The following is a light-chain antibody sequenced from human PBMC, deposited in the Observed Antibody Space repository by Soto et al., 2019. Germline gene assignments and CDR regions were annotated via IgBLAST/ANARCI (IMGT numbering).Light chain of an antibody. CDR3: QQRHMWPIT. CDR1: QSVSSN. Sequence: EIMMTQSPATLSVSPGERATLSCRASQSVSSNLAWYQQKPGQAPRLLIYGASTRATGIPARISGSGSETEFTLTISSLQSEDFAVYYCQQRHMWPITFGQGTRLEIK. V-gene: IGKV3-15*01. CDR2: GAS. J-gene: IGKJ5*01.